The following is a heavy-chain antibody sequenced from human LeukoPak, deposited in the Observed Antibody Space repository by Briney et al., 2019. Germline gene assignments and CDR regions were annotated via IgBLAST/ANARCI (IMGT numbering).Heavy chain of an antibody. Sequence: PGGSLRLSCAASGFTFSRYWMSWVRQAPGKGLEWVATIKQDGSDEYYVDSVKGRFTISRDNAKNSLYLQMNSLRAEDTAVYYCARAYFTVTSPFDYWGQGTLVTVSS. CDR1: GFTFSRYW. J-gene: IGHJ4*02. V-gene: IGHV3-7*03. D-gene: IGHD4-17*01. CDR2: IKQDGSDE. CDR3: ARAYFTVTSPFDY.